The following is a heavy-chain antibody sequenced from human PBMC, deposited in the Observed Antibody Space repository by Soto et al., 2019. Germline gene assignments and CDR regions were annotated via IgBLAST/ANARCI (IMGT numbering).Heavy chain of an antibody. CDR1: GFTFSDYY. CDR2: ISSSSSYT. D-gene: IGHD2-15*01. J-gene: IGHJ5*02. Sequence: PGGSLRLSCAASGFTFSDYYISWIRQAPGKGLEWVSYISSSSSYTNYADSVKGRFTISRDNAKNSLYLQMNSLRAEDTAVYYCARAAYFSGGRCYWFDPWGQGNLVTVSS. V-gene: IGHV3-11*05. CDR3: ARAAYFSGGRCYWFDP.